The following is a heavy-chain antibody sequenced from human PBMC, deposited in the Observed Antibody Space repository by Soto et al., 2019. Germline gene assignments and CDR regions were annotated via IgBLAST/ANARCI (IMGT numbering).Heavy chain of an antibody. CDR1: GGSISSYY. Sequence: PSETLSLTCTVSGGSISSYYWSWIRQPAEKGLEWIGRIYTSGSTNYNPSLKSRVTMSVDTSKNQFSLKLSSVTAADTAVYYCARDRRDIVLMVYAPHDAFDIWGQGTMVTVSS. V-gene: IGHV4-4*07. CDR3: ARDRRDIVLMVYAPHDAFDI. CDR2: IYTSGST. D-gene: IGHD2-8*01. J-gene: IGHJ3*02.